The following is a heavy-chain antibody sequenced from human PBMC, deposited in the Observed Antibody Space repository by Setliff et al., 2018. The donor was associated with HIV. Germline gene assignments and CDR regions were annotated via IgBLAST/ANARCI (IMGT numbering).Heavy chain of an antibody. CDR3: ARDRHFSGSFF. J-gene: IGHJ4*02. CDR1: GYLFTGYY. CDR2: INPNSGDT. Sequence: ASVKVSCKASGYLFTGYYMHWVRQAPGQGLEWMGWINPNSGDTNYAQNFQGRVTMTRDTSISTAYMELRRLRYDDTAVYYCARDRHFSGSFFWGQGTLVTVSS. D-gene: IGHD1-26*01. V-gene: IGHV1-2*02.